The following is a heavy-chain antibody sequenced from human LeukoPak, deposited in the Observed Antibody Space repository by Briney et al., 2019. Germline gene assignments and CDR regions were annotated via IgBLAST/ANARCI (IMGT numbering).Heavy chain of an antibody. CDR2: IRYDGSNK. D-gene: IGHD3-22*01. CDR1: GFTFSSYG. V-gene: IGHV3-30*02. CDR3: AKEGDYYDSSGYYSPLDY. Sequence: GGSLRLSCAASGFTFSSYGMHWVRQAPGKGLEWVAFIRYDGSNKYYADSVKGRFTISRDSSKNTLYLQMNSLRAEDTAVYYCAKEGDYYDSSGYYSPLDYWGQGTLVTVSS. J-gene: IGHJ4*02.